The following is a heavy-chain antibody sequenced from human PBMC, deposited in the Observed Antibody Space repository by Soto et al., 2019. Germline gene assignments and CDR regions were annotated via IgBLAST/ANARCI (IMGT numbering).Heavy chain of an antibody. V-gene: IGHV3-30*03. J-gene: IGHJ4*02. CDR1: GFTFSSYG. CDR3: AGVPATQQYDY. Sequence: HPGGSLRLSCAASGFTFSSYGMHWVRQAPGKGLEWVAVISYDGSNKYYADSVKGRFTISRDNSKNTLYLQMNSLRAEDTAVYYCAGVPATQQYDYWGQGTLVTVSS. D-gene: IGHD2-2*01. CDR2: ISYDGSNK.